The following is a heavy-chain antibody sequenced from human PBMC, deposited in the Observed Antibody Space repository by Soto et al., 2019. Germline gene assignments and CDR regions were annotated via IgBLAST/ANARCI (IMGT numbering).Heavy chain of an antibody. CDR1: GGTFSSYA. Sequence: QVQLVQSGAAVEKPGSSVKVSCKDSGGTFSSYAISWVRQAPGQGLEWMGGIIPIFGTANYAQKFQGRVTITADKSTSTAYMELSSLRSEDTAVYYCARENYGDYYFDCWGQGTLVTVSS. CDR3: ARENYGDYYFDC. CDR2: IIPIFGTA. J-gene: IGHJ4*02. D-gene: IGHD4-17*01. V-gene: IGHV1-69*06.